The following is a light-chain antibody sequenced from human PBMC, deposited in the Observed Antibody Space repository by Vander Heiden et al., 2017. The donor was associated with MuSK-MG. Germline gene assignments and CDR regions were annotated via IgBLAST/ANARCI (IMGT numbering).Light chain of an antibody. J-gene: IGLJ3*02. CDR3: CSYAGSYTWV. CDR2: DVY. CDR1: SSDVGGYNY. V-gene: IGLV2-11*01. Sequence: SALTQPHSVSGPPRQSVTISCAGTSSDVGGYNYVSWYRQPPGKGPNLMIYDVYMRPSGVPDRFSGSESGNTASLIISGLQAEDEADYYCCSYAGSYTWVFGGGTKLTVL.